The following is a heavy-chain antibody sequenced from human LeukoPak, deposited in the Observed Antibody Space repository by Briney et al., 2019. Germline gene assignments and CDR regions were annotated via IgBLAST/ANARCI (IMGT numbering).Heavy chain of an antibody. CDR2: TYYRSKWYN. V-gene: IGHV6-1*01. D-gene: IGHD3-22*01. CDR1: GDSVSNNSAA. J-gene: IGHJ4*02. Sequence: SQTLSLTCAISGDSVSNNSAAWNWIRQSPSRGLEWLGRTYYRSKWYNDYAVSVKSRITINPDTSKNQFSLQLNSVTPEDTAVYYCARWLSYYDSSGYKQYYFDYWGQGTLVTVSS. CDR3: ARWLSYYDSSGYKQYYFDY.